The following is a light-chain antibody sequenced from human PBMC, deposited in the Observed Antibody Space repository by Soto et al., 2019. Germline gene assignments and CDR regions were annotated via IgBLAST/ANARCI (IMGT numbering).Light chain of an antibody. J-gene: IGKJ4*01. CDR3: QQRSNWPLT. CDR1: QSVSLS. CDR2: DAS. Sequence: EIVLTQSPATLSLSPGGRATLSCRASQSVSLSLAWYQQKPGQAPRLLIYDASKRASGFPARFSGSGSGTDFTLTISSLEPEDFAVYYCQQRSNWPLTFGGGTKVDIK. V-gene: IGKV3-11*01.